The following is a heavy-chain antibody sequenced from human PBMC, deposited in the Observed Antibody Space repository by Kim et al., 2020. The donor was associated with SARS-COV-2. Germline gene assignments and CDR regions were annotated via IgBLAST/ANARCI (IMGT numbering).Heavy chain of an antibody. D-gene: IGHD1-26*01. CDR2: INAGNGNT. CDR3: ARGSSGSYFEAYFQH. CDR1: GYTFTSYA. J-gene: IGHJ1*01. Sequence: ASVKVSCKASGYTFTSYAMHWVRQAPGQRLEWMGWINAGNGNTKYSQKFQGRVTITRDPSASTAYMELSSLRSEDTAVYYCARGSSGSYFEAYFQHWGQGTLVTVSS. V-gene: IGHV1-3*01.